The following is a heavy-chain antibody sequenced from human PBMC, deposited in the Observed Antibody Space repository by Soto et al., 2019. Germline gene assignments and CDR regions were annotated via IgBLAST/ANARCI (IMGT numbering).Heavy chain of an antibody. J-gene: IGHJ4*02. V-gene: IGHV4-59*01. CDR2: IYYTGST. CDR1: GGSISSYY. D-gene: IGHD6-13*01. Sequence: TLSLTCTVSGGSISSYYWSWIRQPPGKGLEWIGYIYYTGSTNYNPSLKSRVTISVDTSKNQFSLKLSSVTAADTAVYYCARETSSSYIDYWGQGTLVTVSS. CDR3: ARETSSSYIDY.